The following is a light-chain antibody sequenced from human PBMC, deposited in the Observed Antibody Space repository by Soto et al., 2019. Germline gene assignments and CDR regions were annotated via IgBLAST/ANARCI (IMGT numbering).Light chain of an antibody. CDR2: GAS. J-gene: IGKJ4*01. CDR3: QQYGSSPVT. Sequence: EIVLTQSLDTLSLSPGESATIAYKASQSISSDHLAWYQQKPGQAPRLLIYGASSRATGIPDRFSGSGSGTDFTLTISRLEPEDFAVYYCQQYGSSPVTFGGGTKVDIK. CDR1: QSISSDH. V-gene: IGKV3-20*01.